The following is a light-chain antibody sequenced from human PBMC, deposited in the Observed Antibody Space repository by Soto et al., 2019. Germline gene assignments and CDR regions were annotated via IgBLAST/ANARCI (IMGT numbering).Light chain of an antibody. J-gene: IGLJ1*01. Sequence: VLTQPPSASGTPGQRVTISCSGSSSNIGSNYVYWYQQFPGTAPKLLIYRNNQRPSGVPDRFSGSKSGTSASLAISGLRSEDEADYYCAAWDDTLSGYVFGSGTKVTVL. V-gene: IGLV1-47*01. CDR2: RNN. CDR3: AAWDDTLSGYV. CDR1: SSNIGSNY.